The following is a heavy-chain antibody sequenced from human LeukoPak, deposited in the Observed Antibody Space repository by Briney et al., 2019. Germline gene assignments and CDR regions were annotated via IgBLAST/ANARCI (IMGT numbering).Heavy chain of an antibody. J-gene: IGHJ4*02. V-gene: IGHV3-23*01. CDR3: AKWGDYDILTGYYDSDY. CDR1: GFTFSSYA. D-gene: IGHD3-9*01. CDR2: ITGSGDST. Sequence: GRSLRLSCAASGFTFSSYAMHWARQAPGKGLEWVSAITGSGDSTYYADSVKGRFTISRDNSKNTLYLQVNSLRAEDTAVYYCAKWGDYDILTGYYDSDYWGQGTLVTVSS.